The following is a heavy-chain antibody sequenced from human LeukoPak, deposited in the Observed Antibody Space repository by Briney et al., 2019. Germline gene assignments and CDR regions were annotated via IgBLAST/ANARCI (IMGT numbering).Heavy chain of an antibody. J-gene: IGHJ5*02. CDR3: AREWLPALRLNWFDP. D-gene: IGHD5-12*01. CDR1: GYTFTSYY. CDR2: INPSGGST. Sequence: ASVKVSCKASGYTFTSYYMHWVRQAPGQGLEWMGIINPSGGSTSYAQKFQGRVTMTRDTSTSTVYMELRSLRSEDTAVYYCAREWLPALRLNWFDPWGQGTLVTVSS. V-gene: IGHV1-46*01.